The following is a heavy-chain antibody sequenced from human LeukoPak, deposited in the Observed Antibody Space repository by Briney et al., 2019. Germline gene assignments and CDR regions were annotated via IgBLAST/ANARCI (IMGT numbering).Heavy chain of an antibody. CDR1: GYTFTGYY. J-gene: IGHJ6*03. CDR3: ARDPVHGSGSYWDYYYYYMDV. V-gene: IGHV1-2*02. D-gene: IGHD3-10*01. CDR2: INPNSGGT. Sequence: GASVKVSCKASGYTFTGYYMHWVRQAPGQGLEWMGWINPNSGGTNYAQKFQGRVTMTRDTSISTAYMELSRLRSDDTAVYYCARDPVHGSGSYWDYYYYYMDVWGKGTTVTISS.